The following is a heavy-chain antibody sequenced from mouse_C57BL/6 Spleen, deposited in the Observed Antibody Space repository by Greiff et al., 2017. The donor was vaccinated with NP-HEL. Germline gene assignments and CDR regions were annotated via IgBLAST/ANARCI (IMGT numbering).Heavy chain of an antibody. J-gene: IGHJ1*03. CDR3: ARNSLYGSSFHWYFDV. CDR1: GFSLTSYA. CDR2: IWTGGGT. V-gene: IGHV2-9-1*01. D-gene: IGHD1-1*01. Sequence: VKLVESGPGLVAPSQSLSITCTVSGFSLTSYAISWVRQPPGKGLEWLGVIWTGGGTNYNSALKSRLSISKDNSKSQVFLKMNSLQTDDTARYYCARNSLYGSSFHWYFDVWGTGTTVTVSS.